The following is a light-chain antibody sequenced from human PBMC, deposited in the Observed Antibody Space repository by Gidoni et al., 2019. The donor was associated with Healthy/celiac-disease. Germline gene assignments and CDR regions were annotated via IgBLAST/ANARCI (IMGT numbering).Light chain of an antibody. CDR2: AAS. J-gene: IGKJ4*01. Sequence: AIRMTQSPSSFSASTGDRVTITCRASQGISSYLAWYTPKPGTAPKLLIYAASTLQSGVPSRFSGSGSGTDFTLTVGCMQSEDFATYYCQQYYSYPLTFGGGNKVEIK. CDR1: QGISSY. V-gene: IGKV1-8*01. CDR3: QQYYSYPLT.